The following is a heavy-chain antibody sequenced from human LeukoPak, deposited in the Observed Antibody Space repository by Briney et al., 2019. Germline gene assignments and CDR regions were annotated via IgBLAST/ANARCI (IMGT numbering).Heavy chain of an antibody. CDR2: IHSSDGDT. CDR1: GFIFSTHS. J-gene: IGHJ4*02. D-gene: IGHD3-22*01. CDR3: VSTTSWLSPPGY. V-gene: IGHV3-23*05. Sequence: GGSLRLSCAASGFIFSTHSMSWVRQAPGKRLEWVSSIHSSDGDTYYADSVKGRFTISRDNSKNTLFLQMKSLRAEDTAVYYCVSTTSWLSPPGYWGQGTLVTVSS.